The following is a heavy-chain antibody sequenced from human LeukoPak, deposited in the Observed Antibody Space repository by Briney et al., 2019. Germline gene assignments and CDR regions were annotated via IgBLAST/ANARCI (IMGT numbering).Heavy chain of an antibody. Sequence: PGGSLRLSCAASGFTFSSYWMSWVRQAPGKGLEWVANIKQDGSEKYYVDSVKGRFTISRDNAKNSLYLQMNSLRAEDTAVYYCARPTLLRYFDWLLYQRPASFYFDYWGRGTLVTVSS. CDR2: IKQDGSEK. CDR3: ARPTLLRYFDWLLYQRPASFYFDY. CDR1: GFTFSSYW. V-gene: IGHV3-7*01. D-gene: IGHD3-9*01. J-gene: IGHJ4*02.